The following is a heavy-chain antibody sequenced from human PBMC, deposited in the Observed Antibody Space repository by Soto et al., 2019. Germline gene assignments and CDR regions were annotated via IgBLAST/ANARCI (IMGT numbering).Heavy chain of an antibody. CDR3: ARGEPLTIFGVVRHYYYYGMDV. Sequence: GASVKVSCKASGGTFSSYAISWVRQAPGQGLEWMGGIIPIFGTANYAQKFQGRVTITADESTSTAYMELSSLRSEDTAVYYCARGEPLTIFGVVRHYYYYGMDVWGQGTTVTVSS. CDR2: IIPIFGTA. D-gene: IGHD3-3*01. V-gene: IGHV1-69*13. J-gene: IGHJ6*02. CDR1: GGTFSSYA.